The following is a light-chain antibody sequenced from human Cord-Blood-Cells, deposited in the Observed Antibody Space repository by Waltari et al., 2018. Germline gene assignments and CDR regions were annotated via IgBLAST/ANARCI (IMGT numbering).Light chain of an antibody. CDR1: QSVSSY. V-gene: IGKV3-11*01. J-gene: IGKJ2*01. CDR2: DAS. Sequence: EIVLTQSPATLSLSPGERDTLSCRASQSVSSYLAWYQQKPGQAPRLLIYDASNRATDIPARFSGSGSGTDFTLTISSLEPEDFAVYYCQQRSNWYTFGQGTKLEIK. CDR3: QQRSNWYT.